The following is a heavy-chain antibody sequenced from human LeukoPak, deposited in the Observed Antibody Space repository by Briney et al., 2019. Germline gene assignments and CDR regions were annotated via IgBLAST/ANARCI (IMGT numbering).Heavy chain of an antibody. CDR2: IYYSGST. D-gene: IGHD3-10*01. CDR3: ARGDTMAHFDY. Sequence: PSETLSLTCIASGGSISSGSYYWSWIRQPPGKGLEWIGYIYYSGSTYYNPSLKSRVTISVDTSKNQFSLKLSSVTAADTAVYYCARGDTMAHFDYWGQGTLVTVSS. V-gene: IGHV4-30-4*01. CDR1: GGSISSGSYY. J-gene: IGHJ4*02.